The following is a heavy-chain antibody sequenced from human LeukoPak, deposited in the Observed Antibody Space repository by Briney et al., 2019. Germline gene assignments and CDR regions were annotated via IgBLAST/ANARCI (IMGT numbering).Heavy chain of an antibody. V-gene: IGHV3-21*01. CDR3: ARRTTQKRFDY. CDR2: ISSSSSHI. CDR1: GFSFSGYN. D-gene: IGHD1-1*01. J-gene: IGHJ4*02. Sequence: PGGSLRLSCTASGFSFSGYNMNWVRQAPGKGLEWVSSISSSSSHIYFADSVKGRFTISRDNAKNSLYLQMNSLRAEDTGVYYCARRTTQKRFDYWGQGTLVTVSS.